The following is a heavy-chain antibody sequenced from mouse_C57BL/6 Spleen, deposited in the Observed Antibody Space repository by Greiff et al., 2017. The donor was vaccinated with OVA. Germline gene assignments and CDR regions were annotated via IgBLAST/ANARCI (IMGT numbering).Heavy chain of an antibody. CDR1: GYSITSGYV. Sequence: EVKLMESGPGMVKPSQSLSLTCTVTGYSITSGYVWHWIRHFPGNKLEWMGYISYSGSTNYNPSLKSRISITHDTSKNHFFLKLSSVTTEDTATYYCARNDGYYAWFAYWGQGTLVTVSA. D-gene: IGHD2-3*01. J-gene: IGHJ3*01. CDR2: ISYSGST. V-gene: IGHV3-1*01. CDR3: ARNDGYYAWFAY.